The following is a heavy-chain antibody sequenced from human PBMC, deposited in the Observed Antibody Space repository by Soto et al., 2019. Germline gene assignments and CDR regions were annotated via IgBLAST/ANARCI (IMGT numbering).Heavy chain of an antibody. Sequence: QVQLVQSGAEVKKPGASVKVSCKASGYTFTSYAMHWVRQAPGQRLEGMGWINAGNGNTKYSQKFQGRVTITRDTSASTAYMELSSLRSEDTAVYYCAIGLGLYYFDYWGQGTLVTVSS. J-gene: IGHJ4*02. CDR1: GYTFTSYA. D-gene: IGHD1-26*01. CDR3: AIGLGLYYFDY. CDR2: INAGNGNT. V-gene: IGHV1-3*01.